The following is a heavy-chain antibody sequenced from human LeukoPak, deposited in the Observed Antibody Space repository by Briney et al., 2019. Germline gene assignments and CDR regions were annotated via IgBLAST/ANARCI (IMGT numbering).Heavy chain of an antibody. J-gene: IGHJ6*03. CDR2: IYYSGST. CDR1: GGSIRSYY. V-gene: IGHV4-59*13. Sequence: SETLSLTCTVSGGSIRSYYWSWIRQPPGKGLEWIGYIYYSGSTDYNPSLKSRVTISVDTSKNHFSLRLSSVTAADTAVYYCASSSWAYYYMDVWGRGTAVTISS. CDR3: ASSSWAYYYMDV. D-gene: IGHD6-13*01.